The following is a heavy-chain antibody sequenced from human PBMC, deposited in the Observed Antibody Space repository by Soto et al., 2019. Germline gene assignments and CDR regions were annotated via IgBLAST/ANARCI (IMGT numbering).Heavy chain of an antibody. Sequence: GGSLRLSCITSGFVFGDYAMMWVRQAPGKGLEWVAFIRSETFGGTADYAASVKGRFTVSRDDSKRITYLQMSSLKSEDTAVYFCTRGGIDVVVPAAQGFFYYGMDVWGQGTTVTVSS. D-gene: IGHD2-2*01. J-gene: IGHJ6*02. CDR2: IRSETFGGTA. CDR3: TRGGIDVVVPAAQGFFYYGMDV. CDR1: GFVFGDYA. V-gene: IGHV3-49*04.